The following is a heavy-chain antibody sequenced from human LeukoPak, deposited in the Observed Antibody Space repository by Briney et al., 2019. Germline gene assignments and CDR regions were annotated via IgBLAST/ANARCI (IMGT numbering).Heavy chain of an antibody. CDR3: ARHRLVVPPNNWFDP. J-gene: IGHJ5*02. CDR1: GGSISSSSYY. V-gene: IGHV4-39*01. Sequence: SETLSLTCTVSGGSISSSSYYWGWIRQPPGTGLEWIGSIYYSGSTYYNPSLKSRVTISVDTSKNQFSPKLSSVTAADTAVYYCARHRLVVPPNNWFDPWGQGTLATVSS. CDR2: IYYSGST. D-gene: IGHD2-2*01.